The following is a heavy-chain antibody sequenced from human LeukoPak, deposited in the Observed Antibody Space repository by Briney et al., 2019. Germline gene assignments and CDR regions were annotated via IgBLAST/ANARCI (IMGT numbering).Heavy chain of an antibody. V-gene: IGHV3-23*01. CDR1: TVTLSIYA. J-gene: IGHJ5*01. Sequence: PGGSLRLSCAASTVTLSIYAMSWVRQAPGKGLEWVSAISAGADSTYYADSVQGRFTISRDNSKNTLFLQMSGLRAEDTAVYFFARGAYGDYDSWGQGTLVTVSS. CDR2: ISAGADST. D-gene: IGHD4-17*01. CDR3: ARGAYGDYDS.